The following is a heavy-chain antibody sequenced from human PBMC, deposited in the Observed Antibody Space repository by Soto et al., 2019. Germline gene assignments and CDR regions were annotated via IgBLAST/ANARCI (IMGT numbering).Heavy chain of an antibody. CDR2: ISAYNGNT. D-gene: IGHD4-17*01. V-gene: IGHV1-18*01. Sequence: ASVKVSCKASGYTFTSYGISWVRQAPGQGLEWMGWISAYNGNTNYAQKLQGRVTMTTDTSTSTAYMELRSLRSDDTAVYYCSRFTPPRPRFWSTVTTEDYWGQGTLVTVSS. J-gene: IGHJ4*02. CDR1: GYTFTSYG. CDR3: SRFTPPRPRFWSTVTTEDY.